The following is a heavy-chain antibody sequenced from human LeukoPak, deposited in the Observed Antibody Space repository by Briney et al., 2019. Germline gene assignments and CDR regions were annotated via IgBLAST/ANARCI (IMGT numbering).Heavy chain of an antibody. V-gene: IGHV3-49*04. CDR2: IRSKAYGGTT. Sequence: GGSLRLSCTASGFTFGDYAMSWVRQAPGKGLEWVGFIRSKAYGGTTEYAASVKGRFTISRDDSKSIAYLQMNSLKTEDTGVYYCTRPHDYGCYACLDVWGQGTTV. D-gene: IGHD3-10*01. J-gene: IGHJ6*02. CDR3: TRPHDYGCYACLDV. CDR1: GFTFGDYA.